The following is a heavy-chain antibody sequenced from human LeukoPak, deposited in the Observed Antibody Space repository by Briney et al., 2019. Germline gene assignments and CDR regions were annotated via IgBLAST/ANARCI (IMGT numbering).Heavy chain of an antibody. CDR1: GFSFSNYG. V-gene: IGHV3-30*02. CDR3: ARDLLSLPHKYFDS. J-gene: IGHJ4*02. CDR2: IRYDGSQK. Sequence: GGSLRLSCAASGFSFSNYGMHWVRQAPGKGLGGVAYIRYDGSQKYYGDSVKGRFTISRDNSKNTVYLQMNSLRDEDTAVYYCARDLLSLPHKYFDSWGQGTLVTVSS. D-gene: IGHD3-10*01.